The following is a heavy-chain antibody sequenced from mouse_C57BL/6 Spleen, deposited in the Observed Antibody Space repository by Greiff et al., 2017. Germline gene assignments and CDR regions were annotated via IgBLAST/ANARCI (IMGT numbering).Heavy chain of an antibody. Sequence: VQLQQSGAELVKPGASVKISCKASGYAFSSYWMNWVKQRPGKGLEGIGQIYPGDGDTNYNGKFKGKATLTADKSSSTAYMQLSSLTSEDSAVYFCASYYYGSTAWFAYWGQGTLVTVSA. CDR3: ASYYYGSTAWFAY. CDR1: GYAFSSYW. D-gene: IGHD1-1*01. CDR2: IYPGDGDT. V-gene: IGHV1-80*01. J-gene: IGHJ3*01.